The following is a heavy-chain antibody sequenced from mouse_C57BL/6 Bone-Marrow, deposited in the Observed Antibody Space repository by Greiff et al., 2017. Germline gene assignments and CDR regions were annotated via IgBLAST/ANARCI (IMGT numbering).Heavy chain of an antibody. CDR1: GYTFTSYW. CDR2: IDPNSGGT. CDR3: ARWHYGSSPYWYFDV. V-gene: IGHV1-72*01. D-gene: IGHD1-1*01. J-gene: IGHJ1*03. Sequence: QVQLQQPGAELVKPGASVKLSCKASGYTFTSYWMHWVKQRPGRGLEWIGRIDPNSGGTKYNEKFKSKATLTVDKPSSTAYMQLSSLTSEDSAVSYWARWHYGSSPYWYFDVWGTGTTVTVSS.